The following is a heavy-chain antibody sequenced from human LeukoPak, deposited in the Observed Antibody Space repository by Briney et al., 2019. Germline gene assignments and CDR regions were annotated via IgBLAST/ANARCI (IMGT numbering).Heavy chain of an antibody. Sequence: SETLSLTCAVYGGSFSGYYWSWIRQPPGKGLEWIGEINHSGSTNYNPSLKSRVTISVDTSKNQFSLKLSSVAAADTAVYYCARESLGDRRKKAYYFDYWGQGTLVTVSS. V-gene: IGHV4-34*01. D-gene: IGHD2-21*02. J-gene: IGHJ4*02. CDR1: GGSFSGYY. CDR3: ARESLGDRRKKAYYFDY. CDR2: INHSGST.